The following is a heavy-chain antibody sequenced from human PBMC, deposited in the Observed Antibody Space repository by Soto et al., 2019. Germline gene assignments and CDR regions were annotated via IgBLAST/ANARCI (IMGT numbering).Heavy chain of an antibody. CDR3: AREDYGDYDAFDI. Sequence: GGSLRLSCAASGFTFSSYGMHWVRQAPGKGLEWVAVIWYDGSNKYYADSVKGRFTISRDNSKNTLYLQMNSLRAEDTAVYYCAREDYGDYDAFDIWGQGTMVTVSS. CDR2: IWYDGSNK. V-gene: IGHV3-33*01. J-gene: IGHJ3*02. D-gene: IGHD4-17*01. CDR1: GFTFSSYG.